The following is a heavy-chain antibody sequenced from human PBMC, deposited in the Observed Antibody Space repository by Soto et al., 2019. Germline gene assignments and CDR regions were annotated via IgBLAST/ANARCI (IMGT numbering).Heavy chain of an antibody. CDR3: ARPLKIYCSGGSCYGVDY. J-gene: IGHJ4*02. Sequence: ASVKVSCKASGYTFTSYDINWVRQATGQGLEWMGWMNPNSGNTGYAQKFRGRVTMTRNTSISTAYMELSSLRSEDTAVYYCARPLKIYCSGGSCYGVDYWGQGTLVTVSS. CDR2: MNPNSGNT. D-gene: IGHD2-15*01. V-gene: IGHV1-8*01. CDR1: GYTFTSYD.